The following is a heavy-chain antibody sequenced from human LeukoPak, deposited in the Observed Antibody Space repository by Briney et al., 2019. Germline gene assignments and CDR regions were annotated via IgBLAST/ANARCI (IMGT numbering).Heavy chain of an antibody. D-gene: IGHD3-9*01. CDR1: GYTFTSYG. CDR3: AREGAGYDILTGYLYFDY. CDR2: ISAYNGNT. J-gene: IGHJ4*02. V-gene: IGHV1-18*01. Sequence: ASVKVSCKASGYTFTSYGISWVRQAPGQGLEWMGWISAYNGNTNYAQKLQGSVTMTTDTSTSTAYMELRSLRSDDTAVYYCAREGAGYDILTGYLYFDYWGQGTLVTVSS.